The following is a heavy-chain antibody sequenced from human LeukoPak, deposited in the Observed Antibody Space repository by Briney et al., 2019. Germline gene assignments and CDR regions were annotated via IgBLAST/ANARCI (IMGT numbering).Heavy chain of an antibody. V-gene: IGHV1-24*01. CDR3: ATVPSPRSYGADNWFDP. Sequence: ASVKVSCKVSGYTLTELSMYWVRQAPGKGLEWMGGFDPEDGETIYAQKFQGRVTTTEDTSTDTAYMELSSLRSEDTAVYYCATVPSPRSYGADNWFDPWGQGTLVTVSS. CDR2: FDPEDGET. CDR1: GYTLTELS. J-gene: IGHJ5*02. D-gene: IGHD1-26*01.